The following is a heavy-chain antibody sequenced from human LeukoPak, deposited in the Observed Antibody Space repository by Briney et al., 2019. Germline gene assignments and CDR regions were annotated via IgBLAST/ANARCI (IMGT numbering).Heavy chain of an antibody. CDR3: ARSQYYYDRDPYYSSLGAFDI. V-gene: IGHV3-30*01. CDR1: GFSFSSSA. J-gene: IGHJ3*02. Sequence: GGSLRLSCAASGFSFSSSAMHWVRQAPGKGPEWLAVVSRAGTNQYYADSVKGRFTISRDSSKNTLYLQMNHLRADDSAVYYCARSQYYYDRDPYYSSLGAFDIWGQGTMVTVSS. D-gene: IGHD3-22*01. CDR2: VSRAGTNQ.